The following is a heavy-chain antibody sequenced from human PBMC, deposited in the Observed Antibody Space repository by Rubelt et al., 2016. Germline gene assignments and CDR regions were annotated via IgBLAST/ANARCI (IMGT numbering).Heavy chain of an antibody. J-gene: IGHJ4*02. CDR2: INPNSGGT. CDR1: GYTFTGYY. D-gene: IGHD1-1*01. V-gene: IGHV1-2*02. Sequence: QVQLVQSGAVVKKPGASVKVSCKASGYTFTGYYMHWVRQAPGQGLEWMGWINPNSGGTNYAQKFQGRVTMTRDTSISTAYMERSSLISDDTAVYYCACLGRPGFWNLVDYWGQGTLVTVSS. CDR3: ACLGRPGFWNLVDY.